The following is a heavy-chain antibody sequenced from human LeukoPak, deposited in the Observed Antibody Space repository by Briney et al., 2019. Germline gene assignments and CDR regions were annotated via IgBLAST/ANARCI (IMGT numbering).Heavy chain of an antibody. CDR2: IYHSGST. D-gene: IGHD1-26*01. CDR1: GGSIKSNNW. V-gene: IGHV4-4*02. J-gene: IGHJ3*02. CDR3: ARGLVGGAFDI. Sequence: SETLSLTCAVSGGSIKSNNWWSWVRQPPGKGLEWIGEIYHSGSTNYNPSLESRVTVSVDKSKNQFSLKLSSVTAADTAVYYCARGLVGGAFDIWGQGTMVTVSS.